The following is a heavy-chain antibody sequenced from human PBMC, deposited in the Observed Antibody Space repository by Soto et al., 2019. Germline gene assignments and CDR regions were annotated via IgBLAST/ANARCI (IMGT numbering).Heavy chain of an antibody. CDR3: ARDQEYYGMDV. J-gene: IGHJ6*02. Sequence: GGSLRLSCAASGFTFSSHSMNWVRQAPGKGLEWVSSISSSSSYIYYADSVKGRFTVSRDNAKNSLYLQMNSLRAEDTAVYYCARDQEYYGMDVWGQGTTVTVSS. CDR2: ISSSSSYI. V-gene: IGHV3-21*01. CDR1: GFTFSSHS.